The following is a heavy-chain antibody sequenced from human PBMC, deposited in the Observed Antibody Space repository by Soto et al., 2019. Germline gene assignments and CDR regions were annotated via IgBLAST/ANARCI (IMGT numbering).Heavy chain of an antibody. V-gene: IGHV4-59*08. CDR2: VYYTGST. CDR3: ARTVLGPDLLADSFVDYYYYMEV. Sequence: PSETLSLTCTVSGGSISNFYWSWIRQPPGKGLEWIGYVYYTGSTSYNPSLKRRVTFSADSSRGQFSLRLNSVTAADTAVYYCARTVLGPDLLADSFVDYYYYMEVRGQGTTVTVSS. D-gene: IGHD3-16*01. J-gene: IGHJ6*03. CDR1: GGSISNFY.